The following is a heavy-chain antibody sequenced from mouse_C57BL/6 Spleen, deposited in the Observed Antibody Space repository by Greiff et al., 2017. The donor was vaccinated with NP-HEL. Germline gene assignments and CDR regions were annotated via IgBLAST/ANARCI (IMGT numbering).Heavy chain of an antibody. Sequence: QVQLKQSGAELMKPGASVKLSCKATGYTFTGYWIEWVKQRPGHGLEWIGEILPGSGSTNYNEKFKGKATFTADTSSNTAYIQLSSLTTEDSAIYYCARGPYYYGSSPRCFDVWGTGTTVTVSS. V-gene: IGHV1-9*01. J-gene: IGHJ1*03. CDR2: ILPGSGST. CDR3: ARGPYYYGSSPRCFDV. CDR1: GYTFTGYW. D-gene: IGHD1-1*01.